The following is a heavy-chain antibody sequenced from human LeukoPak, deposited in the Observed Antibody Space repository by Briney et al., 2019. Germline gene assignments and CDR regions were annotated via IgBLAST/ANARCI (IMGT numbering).Heavy chain of an antibody. V-gene: IGHV4-39*01. CDR3: GTISGSSGWYNFDY. CDR2: IYYSGST. Sequence: PSETLSLTCTVSGGSISSSSYYWGWIRQPPGKGLEWIGSIYYSGSTYYNSSLKSRVTISVDTSKNQFSLNLSSVTAADTAVYYCGTISGSSGWYNFDYWGQGTLVTVSS. J-gene: IGHJ4*02. CDR1: GGSISSSSYY. D-gene: IGHD6-19*01.